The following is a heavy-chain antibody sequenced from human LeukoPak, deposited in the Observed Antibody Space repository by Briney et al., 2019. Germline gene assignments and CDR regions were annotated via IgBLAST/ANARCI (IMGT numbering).Heavy chain of an antibody. V-gene: IGHV1-18*01. J-gene: IGHJ6*03. CDR3: ARDLGRYCSGGRCHYYSYYMDV. CDR2: ISTYNGNT. Sequence: ASVKVSCKASGYTFTNYGISWVRQAPGQGLEWMGWISTYNGNTNYAQKLQGRVTMTTDTSTSTAYVELRRLRSDDTAVYYCARDLGRYCSGGRCHYYSYYMDVWGKGTTVTVSS. D-gene: IGHD2-15*01. CDR1: GYTFTNYG.